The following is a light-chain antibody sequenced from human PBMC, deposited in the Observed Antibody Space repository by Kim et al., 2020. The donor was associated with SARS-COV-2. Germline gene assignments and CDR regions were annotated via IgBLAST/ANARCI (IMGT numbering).Light chain of an antibody. Sequence: GTPGQRVTISCSGSSSNIGSNTVNWYQQLPGTAPKLLSYSNNQRPSGVPDRFSGSKSGTSASLAISGLQSEDEADYYCEAWDDSLVFGGGTKLTVL. CDR1: SSNIGSNT. V-gene: IGLV1-44*01. CDR3: EAWDDSLV. CDR2: SNN. J-gene: IGLJ2*01.